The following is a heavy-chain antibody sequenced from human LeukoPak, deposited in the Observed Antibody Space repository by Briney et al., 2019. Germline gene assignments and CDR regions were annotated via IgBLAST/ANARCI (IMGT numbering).Heavy chain of an antibody. CDR2: IYPGDSDT. J-gene: IGHJ4*02. D-gene: IGHD1-26*01. CDR1: GSRFTSYW. Sequence: GASLKISCKASGSRFTSYWIGWVRQMPGKGLEWMGIIYPGDSDTRYSPSFQGQVTISADKSISTAYLQWSSLKASDTAMYYCASGSLRSFDYWGQGTPVTVSS. CDR3: ASGSLRSFDY. V-gene: IGHV5-51*01.